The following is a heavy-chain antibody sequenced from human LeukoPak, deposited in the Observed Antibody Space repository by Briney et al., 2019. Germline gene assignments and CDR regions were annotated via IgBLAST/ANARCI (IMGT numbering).Heavy chain of an antibody. CDR2: ISGSGGST. CDR1: GFTFSSYA. D-gene: IGHD5-12*01. V-gene: IGHV3-23*01. J-gene: IGHJ6*03. CDR3: AKDQIVAKGYYYYYYMVV. Sequence: PGGSLRLSCAASGFTFSSYAMSWVRQAPGKGLEWVSAISGSGGSTYYADSVKGRFTISRDNSKNTLYLQMNSLSAEDTAVYYCAKDQIVAKGYYYYYYMVVWGKGTTVTVS.